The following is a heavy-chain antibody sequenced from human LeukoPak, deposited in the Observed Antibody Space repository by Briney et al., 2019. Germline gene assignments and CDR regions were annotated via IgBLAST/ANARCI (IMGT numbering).Heavy chain of an antibody. D-gene: IGHD3-16*01. CDR1: GFIFSDTA. Sequence: GGSLRLSCAASGFIFSDTAMSWVRWAPGKGLEWVSAISADGNGRFYTDSVKGRFTISRDNSKNSLYLQMNSLRTEDTALYYCAKDGPYIGYYYGMDVWGQGTTVTVSS. J-gene: IGHJ6*02. V-gene: IGHV3-43*02. CDR2: ISADGNGR. CDR3: AKDGPYIGYYYGMDV.